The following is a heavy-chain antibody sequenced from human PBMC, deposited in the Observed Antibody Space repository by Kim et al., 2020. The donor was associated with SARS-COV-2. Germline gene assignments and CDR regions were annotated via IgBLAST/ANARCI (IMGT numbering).Heavy chain of an antibody. V-gene: IGHV3-74*03. D-gene: IGHD3-3*01. CDR1: GFTFSKYW. Sequence: GGSLRLSCAASGFTFSKYWMHWVRQAPGKGLVWVSHMNADENNIAYADSVKGRFTISRDNAKNTLYLQMNSLTVEDTAVYYCAREIYVSGAQPFDLWGQG. CDR2: MNADENNI. J-gene: IGHJ4*02. CDR3: AREIYVSGAQPFDL.